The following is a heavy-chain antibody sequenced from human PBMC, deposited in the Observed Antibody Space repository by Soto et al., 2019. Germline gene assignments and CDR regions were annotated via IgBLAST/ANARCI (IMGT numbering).Heavy chain of an antibody. CDR1: DGSISGGGYN. J-gene: IGHJ6*02. V-gene: IGHV4-31*11. Sequence: SETVSHTCADCDGSISGGGYNCSWVRHHPGKGLEWIGYIYYSGRTYYNPSLKSRVTISGDRSTNQFSLNLRSVTAADTAVYYCARPRAGYSGYSGTGYYHYAMDVWGQGTTVTVSS. CDR3: ARPRAGYSGYSGTGYYHYAMDV. CDR2: IYYSGRT. D-gene: IGHD5-12*01.